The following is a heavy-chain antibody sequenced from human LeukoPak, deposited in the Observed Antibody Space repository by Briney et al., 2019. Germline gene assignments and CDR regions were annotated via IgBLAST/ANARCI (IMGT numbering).Heavy chain of an antibody. CDR3: AKDEYYYDSSGYEFDY. Sequence: GGSLRLSCAASGFTFSSYAMSWVRQAPGKGLEWVSAISGSGGSTYYADSVKGRFTISRDNSKNTLYLQMNSLRAEDTAVYYCAKDEYYYDSSGYEFDYWGQGTLVTVSS. J-gene: IGHJ4*02. CDR2: ISGSGGST. CDR1: GFTFSSYA. V-gene: IGHV3-23*01. D-gene: IGHD3-22*01.